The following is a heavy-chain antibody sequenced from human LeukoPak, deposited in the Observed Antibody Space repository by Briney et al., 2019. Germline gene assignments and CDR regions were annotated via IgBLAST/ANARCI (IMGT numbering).Heavy chain of an antibody. CDR1: GFSVSSNF. Sequence: NPGGSLRLSCAASGFSVSSNFMSWVRQAPGKGLEWVSVIYSGGTTYYADSVKGRFTISRDNSKNTLSLQMNNLRAEDTAVYYCARDGYGNNYMDVWGKGTTVTVSS. CDR3: ARDGYGNNYMDV. V-gene: IGHV3-53*01. D-gene: IGHD1/OR15-1a*01. CDR2: IYSGGTT. J-gene: IGHJ6*03.